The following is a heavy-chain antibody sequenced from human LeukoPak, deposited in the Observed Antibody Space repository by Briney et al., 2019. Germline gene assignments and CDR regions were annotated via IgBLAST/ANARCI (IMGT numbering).Heavy chain of an antibody. J-gene: IGHJ4*02. V-gene: IGHV4-4*07. Sequence: PSXTLSLTCTVSGGSISSYYWSWIRQPAGKGLEWIGRIYTSGSPNYNPSLKSRVTMSVDTSKNQFSLKLRSMTAADTALYYCARGRSATMFDYWGQGTLVTVSS. CDR2: IYTSGSP. CDR1: GGSISSYY. CDR3: ARGRSATMFDY. D-gene: IGHD3-10*01.